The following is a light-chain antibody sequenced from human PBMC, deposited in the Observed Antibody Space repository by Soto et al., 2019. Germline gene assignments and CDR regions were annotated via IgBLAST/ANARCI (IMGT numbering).Light chain of an antibody. V-gene: IGKV1-17*02. CDR2: AAS. CDR1: QCSRND. Sequence: IRMTQSPCSLSASTGDRVTITCRASQCSRNDLGWYQQKPGKAPKRLIYAASSLQSGVPSRFSGRGSGTEFTLIISNLQPEDFATYYCLQHNSFPRTFGQGTKVDIK. J-gene: IGKJ1*01. CDR3: LQHNSFPRT.